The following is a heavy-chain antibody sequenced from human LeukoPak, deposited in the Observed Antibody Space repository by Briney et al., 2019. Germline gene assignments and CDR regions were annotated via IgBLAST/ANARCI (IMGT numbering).Heavy chain of an antibody. Sequence: SETLSLTCTVSGGSISSGDYYWSWIRQPPGKGLEWIGYIYYSGSTYYNPSLKSRVTISVDTSKNQFSLKLSSVTAADTAVYYCARVNSGSHRFDYWGQGTLVTVSS. J-gene: IGHJ4*02. V-gene: IGHV4-30-4*01. CDR2: IYYSGST. CDR3: ARVNSGSHRFDY. CDR1: GGSISSGDYY. D-gene: IGHD1-26*01.